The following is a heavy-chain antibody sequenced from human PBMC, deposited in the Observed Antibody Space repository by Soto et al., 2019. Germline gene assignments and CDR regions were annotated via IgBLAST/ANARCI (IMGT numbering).Heavy chain of an antibody. Sequence: GGSLRLSCAASGFTFSSYSMNWVRQAPGKGLEWVSSISSSSIYIYSADSVTGRFAIPRDNAKNSLFLQMNSLRAEDTAVYYCATQTQVTRNGEYFQHWGQGALVTVSS. CDR1: GFTFSSYS. J-gene: IGHJ1*01. CDR3: ATQTQVTRNGEYFQH. CDR2: ISSSSIYI. V-gene: IGHV3-21*01. D-gene: IGHD2-15*01.